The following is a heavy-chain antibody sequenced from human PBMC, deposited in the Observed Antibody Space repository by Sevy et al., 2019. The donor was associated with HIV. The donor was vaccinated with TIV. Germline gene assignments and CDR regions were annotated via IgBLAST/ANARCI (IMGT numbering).Heavy chain of an antibody. Sequence: GGSLRLSCAASGFTVTYNYMGWVRQAPGKGLEWVSSIYSGGTTYSSDSVKGRFTISRDNSENTLYLQMNSLRAEDTAMYYCVSALAYGQILFDYRGQGTLVTVSS. D-gene: IGHD3-10*01. CDR1: GFTVTYNY. CDR3: VSALAYGQILFDY. J-gene: IGHJ4*02. CDR2: IYSGGTT. V-gene: IGHV3-53*01.